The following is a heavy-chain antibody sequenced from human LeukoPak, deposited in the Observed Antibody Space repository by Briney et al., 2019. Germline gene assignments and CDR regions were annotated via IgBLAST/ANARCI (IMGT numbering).Heavy chain of an antibody. CDR1: GFTFSNYG. J-gene: IGHJ4*02. V-gene: IGHV3-33*01. D-gene: IGHD6-6*01. CDR2: IWYDGSNR. Sequence: GGSLRLSCAASGFTFSNYGMHWVRQAPGKGLEWVALIWYDGSNRYYADSVKGRFTISRDNSKNTLYLQMNSLRAEDTAVYYCAGGDLRGLSSSTGWGQGTLVIVSS. CDR3: AGGDLRGLSSSTG.